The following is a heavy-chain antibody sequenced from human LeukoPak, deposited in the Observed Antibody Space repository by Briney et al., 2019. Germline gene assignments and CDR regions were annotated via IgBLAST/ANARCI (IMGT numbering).Heavy chain of an antibody. Sequence: PGGSLRLSCAASGFTFSSYAMSWVRQAPGKGLEWVSAISGSGGSTYYADSVKGRFTISRDNSKNTLYLQMNSLRAEDTAVYYCAKDLRGELPLYNWFDPWGQGTLVAVSS. J-gene: IGHJ5*02. CDR2: ISGSGGST. CDR3: AKDLRGELPLYNWFDP. D-gene: IGHD1-26*01. CDR1: GFTFSSYA. V-gene: IGHV3-23*01.